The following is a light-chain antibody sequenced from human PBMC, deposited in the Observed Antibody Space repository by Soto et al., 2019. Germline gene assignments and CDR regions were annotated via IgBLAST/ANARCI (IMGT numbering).Light chain of an antibody. CDR2: KVS. J-gene: IGKJ5*01. CDR3: MQGTHLPIT. Sequence: DVVMTQSPLSLPVTLGQPASISCRSNQSLVHSDGIAYFSWFQQRPGRSPRRLIYKVSNRDSGVPARFSGSGSGTDFALKISRVEAEDVVFNYCMQGTHLPITFGQGTRLEIK. CDR1: QSLVHSDGIAY. V-gene: IGKV2-30*02.